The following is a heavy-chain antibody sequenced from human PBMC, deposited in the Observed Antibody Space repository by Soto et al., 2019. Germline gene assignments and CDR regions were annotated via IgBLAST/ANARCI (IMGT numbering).Heavy chain of an antibody. Sequence: PGGSLRLSCAASGFTLRSNYMSWVRQAPGKGLEWVSVLYSSGSTYYADSVKGRFTISRHNSKNTLYLQMNSLRAEDTAVYYCARDWRSRSPDAEGFDMWGQETML. CDR3: ARDWRSRSPDAEGFDM. J-gene: IGHJ3*02. D-gene: IGHD2-15*01. CDR1: GFTLRSNY. V-gene: IGHV3-53*04. CDR2: LYSSGST.